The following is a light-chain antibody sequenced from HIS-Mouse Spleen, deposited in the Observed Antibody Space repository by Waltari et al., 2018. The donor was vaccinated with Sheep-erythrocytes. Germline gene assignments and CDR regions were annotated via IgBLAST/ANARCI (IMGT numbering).Light chain of an antibody. Sequence: QPVLTQPPPVSAAPGQQATISSPGTRSNIATNSVPQYQQLPGTAPKLLIYDNNKRPSGIPDRFSGSKSGTSATLGITGLQTGDEADYYCGTWDSSLSAGVFGGGTKLTVL. CDR3: GTWDSSLSAGV. CDR1: RSNIATNS. CDR2: DNN. J-gene: IGLJ2*01. V-gene: IGLV1-51*01.